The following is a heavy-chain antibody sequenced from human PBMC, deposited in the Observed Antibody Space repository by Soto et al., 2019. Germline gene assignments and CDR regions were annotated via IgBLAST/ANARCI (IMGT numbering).Heavy chain of an antibody. J-gene: IGHJ5*02. CDR1: GYIFTPYF. Sequence: GASVKVSCKASGYIFTPYFVYLVRQVPGQGLEWMGWINPNTGGTNYAQRFEGRVTVTRDTSISTAYMELSRLTSDDTAIYFCARVRPRREFDPWGQGTLVTVSS. CDR3: ARVRPRREFDP. CDR2: INPNTGGT. V-gene: IGHV1-2*02.